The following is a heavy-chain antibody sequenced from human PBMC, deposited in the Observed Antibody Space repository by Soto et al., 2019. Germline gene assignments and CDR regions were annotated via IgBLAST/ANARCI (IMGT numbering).Heavy chain of an antibody. CDR2: IYSGGTT. CDR3: ATASWELVSSWGYGMDV. D-gene: IGHD1-26*01. V-gene: IGHV3-66*01. J-gene: IGHJ6*02. Sequence: EVQLVESGGGLVQPGESLRLSCAASGFTVSSHYMNWVRQAPGKGLEWVSVIYSGGTTFYADSVKGRFTISRETSWNTMNLQMNSMGVADKAFYYCATASWELVSSWGYGMDVLGQGPTVTVSS. CDR1: GFTVSSHY.